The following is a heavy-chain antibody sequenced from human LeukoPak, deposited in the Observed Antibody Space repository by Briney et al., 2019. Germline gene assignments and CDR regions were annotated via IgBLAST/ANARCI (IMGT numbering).Heavy chain of an antibody. CDR3: AGAALGYYMDV. J-gene: IGHJ6*03. V-gene: IGHV4-59*08. CDR1: GDSINSNY. CDR2: IYYSGNT. D-gene: IGHD1-26*01. Sequence: SETLSLTCTVSGDSINSNYWSWIRQPPGKGLEFIGYIYYSGNTNYNPSLKSRVTISVDTSKNQFSLKLSSVTAADTAVYYCAGAALGYYMDVWGKGTTVTISS.